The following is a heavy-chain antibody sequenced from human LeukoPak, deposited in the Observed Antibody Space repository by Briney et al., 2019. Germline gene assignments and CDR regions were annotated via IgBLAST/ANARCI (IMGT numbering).Heavy chain of an antibody. CDR2: VSGSGDST. CDR1: GFTFSYFG. J-gene: IGHJ4*02. V-gene: IGHV3-23*01. Sequence: PAGSLRLSCAVSGFTFSYFGMNWVRQAPGKGLEWVSAVSGSGDSTYYADPVKGRFTISRANSKNTLYLQMNSLRADATAVYYCASHGSGSYEAGAFFDHWGQGTLVTVSS. CDR3: ASHGSGSYEAGAFFDH. D-gene: IGHD3-10*01.